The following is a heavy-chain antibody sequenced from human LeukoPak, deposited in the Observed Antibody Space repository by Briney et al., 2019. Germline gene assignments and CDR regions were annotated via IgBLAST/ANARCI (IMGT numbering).Heavy chain of an antibody. CDR1: GYTFTSYD. CDR3: ARKDCSGGSCYSNWFDP. D-gene: IGHD2-15*01. V-gene: IGHV1-8*03. CDR2: MNPNSGNT. Sequence: ASVKVSCKASGYTFTSYDINWVRQATGQGLEWMGWMNPNSGNTGYAQKFQGRDTITRNTSISTAYMELSSLRSEDTAVYYCARKDCSGGSCYSNWFDPWGQGTLVTVSS. J-gene: IGHJ5*02.